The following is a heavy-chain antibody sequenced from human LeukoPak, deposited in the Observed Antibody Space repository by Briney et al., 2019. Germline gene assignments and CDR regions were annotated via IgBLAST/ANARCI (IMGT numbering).Heavy chain of an antibody. V-gene: IGHV3-23*01. J-gene: IGHJ4*02. CDR2: ISGSGSNT. CDR3: AKGFQSFGSGSYSDY. CDR1: GFTFSSYA. D-gene: IGHD3-10*01. Sequence: GGSLRLSCATSGFTFSSYAMSLVRQTPGKTPEWVSSISGSGSNTFYADSVKGRFPISRDNSKNTLYLQMNSLRAEDTAVYYCAKGFQSFGSGSYSDYWGQGTLVTVSS.